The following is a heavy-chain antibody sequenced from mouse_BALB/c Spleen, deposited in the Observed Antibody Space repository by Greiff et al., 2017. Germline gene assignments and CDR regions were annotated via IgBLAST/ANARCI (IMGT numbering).Heavy chain of an antibody. V-gene: IGHV1-5*01. CDR2: IYPGNSDT. CDR3: TPYYYGSSYGFAY. J-gene: IGHJ3*01. CDR1: GYSFTSYW. Sequence: EVQLQQSGTVLARPGASVKMSCTASGYSFTSYWMHWVKQRPGQGLEWIGAIYPGNSDTSYNQKFKGKAKLTAVTSASTAYMELSSLTNEDSAVYYGTPYYYGSSYGFAYWGQGTLVTVSA. D-gene: IGHD1-1*01.